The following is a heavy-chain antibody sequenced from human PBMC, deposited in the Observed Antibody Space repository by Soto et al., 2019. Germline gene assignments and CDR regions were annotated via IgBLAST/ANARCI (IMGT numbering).Heavy chain of an antibody. D-gene: IGHD2-15*01. J-gene: IGHJ4*02. CDR2: IYYRGSA. CDR3: ARDRGYCSGGSCSYYFDY. V-gene: IGHV4-31*11. CDR1: GGSISSGGYS. Sequence: SETLSLTCAVSGGSISSGGYSWSCIRQHQGKGLEWIGYIYYRGSAYYNPSLRGRVTISVDTSKNQFSLKLSSVTAADTAVYYCARDRGYCSGGSCSYYFDYWGQGTLVTVSS.